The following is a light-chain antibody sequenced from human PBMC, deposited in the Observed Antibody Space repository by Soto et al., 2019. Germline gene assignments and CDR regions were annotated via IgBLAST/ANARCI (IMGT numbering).Light chain of an antibody. J-gene: IGLJ2*01. CDR1: SPNLGSNT. CDR2: SNN. V-gene: IGLV1-44*01. Sequence: QSVLTQPHSASGTPGQRVTTSCSGSSPNLGSNTVNWYQQLPGTAPKLLTYSNNQRPSGVPVRFSGSKSGTSASLAISGLQSEDEADYYCAAWDDSLNGPVFGGGTKLTVL. CDR3: AAWDDSLNGPV.